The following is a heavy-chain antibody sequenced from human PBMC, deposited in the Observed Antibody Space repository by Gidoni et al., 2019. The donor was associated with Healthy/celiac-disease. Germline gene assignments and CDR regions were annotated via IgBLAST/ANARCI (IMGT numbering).Heavy chain of an antibody. J-gene: IGHJ4*02. CDR2: ISYDGSNK. D-gene: IGHD2-15*01. CDR1: GFPVLRYA. Sequence: QLQLVDSGGGVVQPGRSLRPPCAAAGFPVLRYALDWVRQAPGKGLEWVALISYDGSNKYYADSVKGRFTVSRDNSKNTLYLQMNSLRAEDTAVYYCARGYCSGGSCYYLDYWGQGTLVTVSS. V-gene: IGHV3-30-3*01. CDR3: ARGYCSGGSCYYLDY.